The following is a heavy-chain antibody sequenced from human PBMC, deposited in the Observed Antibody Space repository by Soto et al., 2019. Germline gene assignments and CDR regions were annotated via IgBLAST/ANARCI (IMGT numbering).Heavy chain of an antibody. D-gene: IGHD4-17*01. J-gene: IGHJ6*02. V-gene: IGHV1-69*12. CDR3: ASNYGDYRYYYGTDV. CDR2: IIPLFATA. CDR1: GGTFSSYA. Sequence: QVQLVQSGAEVKKPGSWVKVSYKASGGTFSSYAISWVRQAPGQGLEWMAGIIPLFATADYAQKFQGRVTITADESTSTAYMELSSLRSEDTAVYYCASNYGDYRYYYGTDVWGQGTTVTVSS.